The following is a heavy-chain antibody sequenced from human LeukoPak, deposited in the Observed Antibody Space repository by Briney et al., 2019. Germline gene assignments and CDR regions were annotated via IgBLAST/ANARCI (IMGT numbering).Heavy chain of an antibody. J-gene: IGHJ6*02. CDR2: ISSSSSYI. Sequence: GGSLRLSCAASGFTFNTFNMNWVRQAPGKGLEWVSSISSSSSYIYYADSVKGRFTISRDNAKNSLYLQMNSLRAEDTAVYYCASIEVQLERRGYYYYYYGMDVWGQGTTVTVSS. V-gene: IGHV3-21*01. D-gene: IGHD1-1*01. CDR1: GFTFNTFN. CDR3: ASIEVQLERRGYYYYYYGMDV.